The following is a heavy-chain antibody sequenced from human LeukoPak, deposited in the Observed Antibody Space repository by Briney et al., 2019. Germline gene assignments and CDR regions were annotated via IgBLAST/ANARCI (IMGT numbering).Heavy chain of an antibody. CDR3: ARGRELKYCSSTSCPGYYFDY. D-gene: IGHD2-2*01. Sequence: GGSLRFSCAASGFTFSSYSMNWVRQAPGKGLEWVSYISSSSSTIYYADSVKGRFTISRDNAKNSLYLQMNSLRAEDTAVYYCARGRELKYCSSTSCPGYYFDYWGQGTLVTVSS. J-gene: IGHJ4*02. CDR1: GFTFSSYS. V-gene: IGHV3-48*01. CDR2: ISSSSSTI.